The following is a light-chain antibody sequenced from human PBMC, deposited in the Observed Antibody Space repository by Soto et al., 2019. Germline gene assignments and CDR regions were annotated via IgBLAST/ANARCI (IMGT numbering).Light chain of an antibody. CDR3: SLYTASRPV. J-gene: IGLJ2*01. CDR1: SSDVGGYNY. CDR2: KVS. V-gene: IGLV2-14*01. Sequence: QSALTQPASVSGSPGQSLTISCTGTSSDVGGYNYVSWYQQHPGKAPKLMIYKVSNRPSGVSNRFSGSKSGNTASLTISGLQTTDGIINSASLYTASRPVFG.